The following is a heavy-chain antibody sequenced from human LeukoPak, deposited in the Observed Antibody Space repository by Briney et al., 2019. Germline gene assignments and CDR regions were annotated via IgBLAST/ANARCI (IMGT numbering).Heavy chain of an antibody. CDR2: LHSGGGT. D-gene: IGHD1-26*01. CDR1: GFRVNNYH. V-gene: IGHV3-66*01. CDR3: AREPTWHSPSQVDP. Sequence: GGSLRLSCVASGFRVNNYHMSWVRQTPEKGLEWVSVLHSGGGTFFADSVQGRFAISRDNSKNTVYLQMIGLRVDDTAVYYCAREPTWHSPSQVDPWGQGTLVTVSS. J-gene: IGHJ5*02.